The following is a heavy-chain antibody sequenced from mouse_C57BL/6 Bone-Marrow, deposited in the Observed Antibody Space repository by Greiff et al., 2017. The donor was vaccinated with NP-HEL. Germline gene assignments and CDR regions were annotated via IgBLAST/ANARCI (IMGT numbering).Heavy chain of an antibody. CDR1: GFTFSDYY. D-gene: IGHD4-1*01. V-gene: IGHV5-12*01. Sequence: EVQVVESGGGLVQPGGSLKLSCAASGFTFSDYYMYWVRQTPEKRLEWVAYISNGGGSTYYPDTVKGRFTISRDNAKNTLYLQMSRLKSEDTAMYYCANWDPAWFAYWGKGTLVTVSA. J-gene: IGHJ3*01. CDR2: ISNGGGST. CDR3: ANWDPAWFAY.